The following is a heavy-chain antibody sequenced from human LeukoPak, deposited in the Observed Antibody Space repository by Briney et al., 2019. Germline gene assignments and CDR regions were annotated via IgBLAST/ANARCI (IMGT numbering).Heavy chain of an antibody. J-gene: IGHJ3*02. D-gene: IGHD3-10*01. CDR2: IYWNDDK. Sequence: SGPTLVKPTQTLTLTCTFSGFSLSTSGVGVGWIRQPPGKALEWLALIYWNDDKRYSPSLKSRLTITKDTSKNQVVLTMTNMDPVDTATYYCARRTSMVRGVRLDAFDIWGQGTMVTVSS. CDR1: GFSLSTSGVG. CDR3: ARRTSMVRGVRLDAFDI. V-gene: IGHV2-5*01.